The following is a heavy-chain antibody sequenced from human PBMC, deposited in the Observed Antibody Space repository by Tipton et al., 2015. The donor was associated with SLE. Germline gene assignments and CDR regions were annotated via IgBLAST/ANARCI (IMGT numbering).Heavy chain of an antibody. CDR2: ISISGAYI. CDR1: GFRVSGYT. V-gene: IGHV3-21*01. Sequence: GSLRLSCVASGFRVSGYTMDWVRQAPGKGLEWVSTISISGAYISYTDSVRGRFTISKDTAKNSLYLEMNSLRAEDSAVYYCAKEKDGLGRQMDVWGKGPAVPVLS. D-gene: IGHD3-10*01. CDR3: AKEKDGLGRQMDV. J-gene: IGHJ6*04.